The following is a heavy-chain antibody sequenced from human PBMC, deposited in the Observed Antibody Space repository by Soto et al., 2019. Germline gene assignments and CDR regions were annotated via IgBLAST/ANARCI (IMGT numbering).Heavy chain of an antibody. J-gene: IGHJ6*02. Sequence: EVQLVETGGGLIQPAGSLRLSCAASGFIVSGSYMSWVRQAPGKGLEWVSVIYSAGHTYYADSVKGRFTISRDNSKNTLYLQMNSLRAEDTAVYYCARDHSGSAYSMDVWGQGTTVTVSS. D-gene: IGHD6-25*01. V-gene: IGHV3-53*02. CDR2: IYSAGHT. CDR3: ARDHSGSAYSMDV. CDR1: GFIVSGSY.